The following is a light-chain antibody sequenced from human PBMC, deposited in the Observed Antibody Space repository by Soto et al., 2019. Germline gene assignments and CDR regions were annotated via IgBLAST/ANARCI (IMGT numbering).Light chain of an antibody. J-gene: IGLJ2*01. Sequence: QSVLTQPPSVSGAPGQRVTSSCTGSSSNIGAGYDVHWYQQLPGTAPKLLIYGNSNRPSGVPDRFSGSKSGTSAPLAITGLQAEDEADYYCQSYDSSLSGVVFGGGTKLTVL. V-gene: IGLV1-40*01. CDR3: QSYDSSLSGVV. CDR2: GNS. CDR1: SSNIGAGYD.